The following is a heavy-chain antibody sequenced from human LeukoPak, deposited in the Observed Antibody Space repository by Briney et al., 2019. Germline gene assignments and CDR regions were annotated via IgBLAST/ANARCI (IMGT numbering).Heavy chain of an antibody. CDR1: GFIFSSYE. J-gene: IGHJ5*02. D-gene: IGHD6-6*01. CDR2: ISSSGSTI. CDR3: ARDPEYSSSSARFDP. V-gene: IGHV3-48*03. Sequence: PGGSLRLSCAASGFIFSSYEMNWVRQAPGKGLEWISYISSSGSTIYYADSVKGRFTISRDNAKNSLYLQMNSLRAEDTAVYYCARDPEYSSSSARFDPWGQGTLVTVSS.